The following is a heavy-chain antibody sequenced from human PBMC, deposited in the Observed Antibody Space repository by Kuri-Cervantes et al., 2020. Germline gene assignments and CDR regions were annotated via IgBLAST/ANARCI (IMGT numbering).Heavy chain of an antibody. D-gene: IGHD4-11*01. Sequence: GGSLRPSCATSGFVFSRYGMQWVRQAPGKGLDWVALVQDDGNKEYYADSVKGRFTISRDQSKNTLYLQMNSLRAEDTAVYYCARWRGTTTNYFFDSWGQGTLVTVSS. CDR1: GFVFSRYG. J-gene: IGHJ4*02. V-gene: IGHV3-33*05. CDR2: VQDDGNKE. CDR3: ARWRGTTTNYFFDS.